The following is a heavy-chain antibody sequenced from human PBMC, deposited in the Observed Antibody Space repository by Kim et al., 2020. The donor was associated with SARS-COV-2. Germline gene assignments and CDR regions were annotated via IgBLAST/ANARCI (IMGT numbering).Heavy chain of an antibody. Sequence: YADSVKGRFTISRDNSKNTLYLQMNSLRAEDTAVYYCAKTGIAAAAGYLDYWGQGTLVTVSS. CDR3: AKTGIAAAAGYLDY. D-gene: IGHD6-13*01. V-gene: IGHV3-23*03. J-gene: IGHJ4*02.